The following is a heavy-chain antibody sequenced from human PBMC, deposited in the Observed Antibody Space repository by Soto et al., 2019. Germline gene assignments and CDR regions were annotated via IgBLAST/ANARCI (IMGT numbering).Heavy chain of an antibody. V-gene: IGHV4-59*01. CDR1: GDSINNYY. Sequence: SETLSLTCTVSGDSINNYYWSWIRQPPGKRLEWIGYVYYTGSTIYNPSLEGRVTMSVDTSKNQFSLNLRSLTAADTAVYYCAKYRRTAAEGYTLDYWGRGTLVTVSS. J-gene: IGHJ4*02. CDR2: VYYTGST. D-gene: IGHD5-12*01. CDR3: AKYRRTAAEGYTLDY.